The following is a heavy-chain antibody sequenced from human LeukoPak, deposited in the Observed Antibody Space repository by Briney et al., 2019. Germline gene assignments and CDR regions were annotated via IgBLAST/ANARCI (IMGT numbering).Heavy chain of an antibody. CDR3: ARPGLYCSGGSCYPFEN. D-gene: IGHD2-15*01. Sequence: GGSLRLSCVASGFTFSSSWMTWVRQAPGKGLEWVANIKQDGRETYYVDSVQGRFTISRDNAKDSLYLQMNSLRVEDTAIYYRARPGLYCSGGSCYPFENWGQGNLVTVSS. CDR2: IKQDGRET. V-gene: IGHV3-7*03. J-gene: IGHJ4*02. CDR1: GFTFSSSW.